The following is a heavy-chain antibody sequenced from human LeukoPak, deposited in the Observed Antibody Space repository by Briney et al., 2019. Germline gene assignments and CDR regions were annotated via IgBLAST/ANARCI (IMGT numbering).Heavy chain of an antibody. V-gene: IGHV1-18*01. CDR1: GYTFTSYG. Sequence: ASVKVSCKASGYTFTSYGISWVRQAPGQGLEWMGWISAYNGNTNYAQKLQGRVTMTTDTSTSTAYMELRSLRSDDTAVYYCARGFSVYCSGTSCHAVDADFDYWGQGTLVTVSS. CDR3: ARGFSVYCSGTSCHAVDADFDY. CDR2: ISAYNGNT. D-gene: IGHD2-2*01. J-gene: IGHJ4*02.